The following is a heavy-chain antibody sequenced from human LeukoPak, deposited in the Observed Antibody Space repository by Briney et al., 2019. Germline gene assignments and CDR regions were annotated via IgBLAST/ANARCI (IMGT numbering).Heavy chain of an antibody. V-gene: IGHV1-69*05. D-gene: IGHD4-17*01. Sequence: GSSVKVSCKASGGTFSSYAISWVRQAPGQGLEWMGRIIPIFGTANYAQKFQGRVTITTDESTSTAYMELSSLRSEDTAVYYCARSTVIGPDPYYFDYWGQGALVTVSS. CDR1: GGTFSSYA. J-gene: IGHJ4*02. CDR2: IIPIFGTA. CDR3: ARSTVIGPDPYYFDY.